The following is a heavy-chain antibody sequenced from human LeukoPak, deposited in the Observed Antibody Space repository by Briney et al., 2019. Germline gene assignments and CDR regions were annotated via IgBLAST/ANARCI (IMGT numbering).Heavy chain of an antibody. J-gene: IGHJ4*02. V-gene: IGHV4-30-4*01. D-gene: IGHD4/OR15-4a*01. CDR1: GASISHDYHF. CDR3: ARLEGPGAGGDY. Sequence: SEPLSLTCTVSGASISHDYHFCSSVRQHPERGLGFIVYNFHSGSNYYNASLRSRVTISIDTPNRQFSLIWGSVTAADTGVYYCARLEGPGAGGDYWGQGALVTVPS. CDR2: NFHSGSN.